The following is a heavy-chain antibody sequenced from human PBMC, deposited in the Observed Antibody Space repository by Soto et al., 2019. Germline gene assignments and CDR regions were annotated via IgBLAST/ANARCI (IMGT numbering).Heavy chain of an antibody. CDR2: TYYRSKWYN. CDR1: GDSVSSNSAA. V-gene: IGHV6-1*01. CDR3: ARKSPTSAFDI. Sequence: SQTLSLTCAISGDSVSSNSAACNWIRQSPSRGLEWLGRTYYRSKWYNDSAASVKSRISINPDTSKNQSSLQLNSVTPEDTAVYYCARKSPTSAFDIWGQVTMVTVSS. J-gene: IGHJ3*02.